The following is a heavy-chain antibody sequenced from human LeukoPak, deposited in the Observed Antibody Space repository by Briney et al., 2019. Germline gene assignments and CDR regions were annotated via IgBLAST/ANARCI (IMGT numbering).Heavy chain of an antibody. Sequence: SETLSLTCAVYGGSFSGYYWSWIRQPPGKGLEWIGEINHSGSTNYNPSLKSRVTISVDTSKNQFSLKLSSVTAADTAVYYCARGRGSSSPKRKGWFDPWGQGTLVTVSS. CDR2: INHSGST. D-gene: IGHD6-13*01. J-gene: IGHJ5*02. CDR1: GGSFSGYY. V-gene: IGHV4-34*01. CDR3: ARGRGSSSPKRKGWFDP.